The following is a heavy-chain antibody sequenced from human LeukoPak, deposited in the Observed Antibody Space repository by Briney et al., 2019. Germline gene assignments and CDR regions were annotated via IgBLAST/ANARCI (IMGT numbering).Heavy chain of an antibody. J-gene: IGHJ5*02. CDR2: VYTSGNT. V-gene: IGHV4-4*07. CDR1: GGSIGGYS. Sequence: PSETLSLTCTVSGGSIGGYSWSWIRQSVGKGLEWIGRVYTSGNTNYNPSFKSRVTMSIDTSKKQFSLKLRSVTAADTAVYYCARDNPAGPWGQGTLVTVSS. CDR3: ARDNPAGP. D-gene: IGHD3-10*01.